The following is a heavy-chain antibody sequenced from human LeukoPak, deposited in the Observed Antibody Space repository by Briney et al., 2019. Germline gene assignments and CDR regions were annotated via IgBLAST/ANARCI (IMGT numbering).Heavy chain of an antibody. V-gene: IGHV4-4*02. Sequence: TSETLSLTCAVSGGSISSSNWWSWLRQPPGKWLEWIGSIYYSGSTYYNPSLKSRVTISVDTSKNQFSLKLSSVTAADTAVYYCASVADYGDYVGNDAFDIWGQGTMVTVSS. CDR1: GGSISSSNW. D-gene: IGHD4-17*01. J-gene: IGHJ3*02. CDR2: IYYSGST. CDR3: ASVADYGDYVGNDAFDI.